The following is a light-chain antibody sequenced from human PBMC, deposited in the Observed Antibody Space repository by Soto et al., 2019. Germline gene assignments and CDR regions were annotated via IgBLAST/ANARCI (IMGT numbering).Light chain of an antibody. CDR1: QSIGIW. J-gene: IGKJ1*01. CDR3: HQYNTDSRT. Sequence: DIQMNKTPSNLSASVGDIVTSTCRASQSIGIWLAWYQQKPGKAPNLLIYGASSLKSGVPSRFSGTGSGTEFTLSISSLQPDDFASYYCHQYNTDSRTFGQVTKVDVK. V-gene: IGKV1-5*01. CDR2: GAS.